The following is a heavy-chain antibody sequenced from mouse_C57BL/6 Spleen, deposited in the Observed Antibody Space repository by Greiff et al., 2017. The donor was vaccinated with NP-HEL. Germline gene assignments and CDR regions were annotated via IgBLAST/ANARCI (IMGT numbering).Heavy chain of an antibody. D-gene: IGHD1-2*01. CDR3: ARNRITTAPIGYAMDY. J-gene: IGHJ4*01. Sequence: EVKLQQSGAELVKPGASVKLSCTASGFNIKDYYMHWVKQRTEQGLEWIGRIDPEDGETKYAPKFQGKATITADTSSNTAYLQLSSLTSEDTAVYYCARNRITTAPIGYAMDYWGQGTSVTVSS. CDR1: GFNIKDYY. CDR2: IDPEDGET. V-gene: IGHV14-2*01.